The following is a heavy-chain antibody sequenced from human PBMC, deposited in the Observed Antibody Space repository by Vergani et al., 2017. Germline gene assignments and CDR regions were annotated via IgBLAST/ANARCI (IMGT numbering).Heavy chain of an antibody. J-gene: IGHJ4*02. D-gene: IGHD6-13*01. CDR1: GFTFRSST. CDR3: ARSPGFIAAAGTGDY. Sequence: VQLVESGGGLVKPGGSLRLSCTASGFTFRSSTMNWVRPAPGKGLEWVSYISSSSSTIYYADSVKGRFTISRDNAKNSLYLQMNSLRAEDTAVFYCARSPGFIAAAGTGDYWGRGTLVTVSS. CDR2: ISSSSSTI. V-gene: IGHV3-48*01.